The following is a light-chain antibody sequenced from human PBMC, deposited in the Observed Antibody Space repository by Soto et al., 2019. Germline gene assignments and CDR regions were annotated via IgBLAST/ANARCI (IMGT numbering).Light chain of an antibody. CDR3: QQHFNGPIT. CDR2: GAS. Sequence: TQSTSSLSASVGDRATVSWRASQSISSFLAWYQQKPGQAPRLLIYGASNRATGIPARFSGSGSGTDFTLTISSLEPEDFAVYYCQQHFNGPITLGQGTRLEIK. J-gene: IGKJ5*01. V-gene: IGKV3-11*01. CDR1: QSISSF.